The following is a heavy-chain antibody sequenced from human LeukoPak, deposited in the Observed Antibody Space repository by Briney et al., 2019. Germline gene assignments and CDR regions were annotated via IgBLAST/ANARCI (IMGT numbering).Heavy chain of an antibody. D-gene: IGHD2-8*01. CDR1: GFKFDDYG. J-gene: IGHJ4*02. CDR3: AREGVYCVNGVCYLDY. CDR2: ISWNGGNT. Sequence: GGSLRLSCAASGFKFDDYGMNWVRQAPGKGLEWVSGISWNGGNTGYADSVKGRFTISRDNAKNSLFLQVNSLRADDTAFYYCAREGVYCVNGVCYLDYWGQGTLVTVSS. V-gene: IGHV3-20*04.